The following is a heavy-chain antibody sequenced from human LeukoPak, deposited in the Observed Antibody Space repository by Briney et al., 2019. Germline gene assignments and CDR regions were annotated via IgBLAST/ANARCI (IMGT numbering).Heavy chain of an antibody. V-gene: IGHV7-4-1*02. CDR3: AREGYSTSWRPFQH. CDR1: GYTFASYA. CDR2: INTNTGNP. D-gene: IGHD6-13*01. Sequence: ASVKVSCKASGYTFASYAMNWVRQAPGQGLEWMGWINTNTGNPTYAQGSTGRFVFSLDTSVSTAYLQISSLKAEDTAVYYCAREGYSTSWRPFQHWGQGTLVTVSS. J-gene: IGHJ1*01.